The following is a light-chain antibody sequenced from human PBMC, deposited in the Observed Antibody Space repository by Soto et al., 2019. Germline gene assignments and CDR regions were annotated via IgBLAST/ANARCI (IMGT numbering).Light chain of an antibody. J-gene: IGLJ2*01. CDR2: DVT. Sequence: QSALTQPASVSGSPGQSITISCTGTSSHVGGYNYVSWYQQHPGKAPKLLICDVTNRPSGVSNRFSGSKSGNTASLTISGLQTEDEADYYCSSFASSIPLVFGGGTKVTVL. V-gene: IGLV2-14*03. CDR1: SSHVGGYNY. CDR3: SSFASSIPLV.